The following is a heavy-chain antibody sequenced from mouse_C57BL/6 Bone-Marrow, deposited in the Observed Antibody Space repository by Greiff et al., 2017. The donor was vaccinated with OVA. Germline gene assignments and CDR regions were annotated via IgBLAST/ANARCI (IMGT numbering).Heavy chain of an antibody. CDR1: GYTFTSYW. CDR2: IDPSDSYT. V-gene: IGHV1-69*01. J-gene: IGHJ3*01. D-gene: IGHD2-3*01. Sequence: QVQLQQSGAELVMPGASVKLSCKASGYTFTSYWMYWVKQRPGQGLEWIGEIDPSDSYTNYNQKFKGKSTLTVDKSSSTAYMQLSSLTSEDSAVYYCARAYDGYYGFAYWGQGTLVTVSA. CDR3: ARAYDGYYGFAY.